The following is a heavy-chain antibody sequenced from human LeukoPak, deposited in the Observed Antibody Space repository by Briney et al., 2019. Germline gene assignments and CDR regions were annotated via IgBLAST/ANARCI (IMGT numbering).Heavy chain of an antibody. D-gene: IGHD3-3*01. J-gene: IGHJ4*02. V-gene: IGHV4-59*12. CDR1: GGSISSYY. CDR3: ARGVRRITIFGVPKGFDY. Sequence: PSETLSLTCTVSGGSISSYYWSWIRQPPGKGLEWFGYIYYSGSTNYNPSLKSRVTISVDTSKNQFSLKLSSVTAADTAVYYCARGVRRITIFGVPKGFDYWGQGTLVTVSS. CDR2: IYYSGST.